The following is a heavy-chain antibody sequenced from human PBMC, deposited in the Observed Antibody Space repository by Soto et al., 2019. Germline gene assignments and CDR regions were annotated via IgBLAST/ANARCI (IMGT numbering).Heavy chain of an antibody. CDR1: GFTFSSYA. CDR3: ARGAEYYDFWSGYQSGGMVV. CDR2: ISYDGSNK. J-gene: IGHJ6*02. Sequence: GGSLRLSCAASGFTFSSYAMHWVRQAPGKGLEWVAVISYDGSNKYYADSVKGRFTISRDNSKNTLYLQMNSLRAEDTAVYYCARGAEYYDFWSGYQSGGMVVWGQGTTVTVSS. D-gene: IGHD3-3*01. V-gene: IGHV3-30-3*01.